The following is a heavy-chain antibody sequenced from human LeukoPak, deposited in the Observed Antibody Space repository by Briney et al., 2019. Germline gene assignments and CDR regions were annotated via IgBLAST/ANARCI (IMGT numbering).Heavy chain of an antibody. J-gene: IGHJ3*02. D-gene: IGHD3-22*01. V-gene: IGHV4-59*01. CDR3: ARETHDSSGYAFDI. CDR1: GGSISSYY. CDR2: IYYSGST. Sequence: PSETLSLTCTVSGGSISSYYWSWIRQPPGKGLEWIGYIYYSGSTNYNPSLKSRVTISVDTSKNQFSLKLSSVTAADTAVYYCARETHDSSGYAFDIWGQGTMVTVSS.